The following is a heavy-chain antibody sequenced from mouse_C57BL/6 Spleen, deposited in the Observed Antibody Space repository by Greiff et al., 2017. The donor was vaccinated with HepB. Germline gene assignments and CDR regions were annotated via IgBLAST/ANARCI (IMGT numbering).Heavy chain of an antibody. V-gene: IGHV1-55*01. CDR3: ARWGYYGNYGFNY. Sequence: QVQLQQPGAELVKPGASVKMSCKASGYTFTSYWITWVKQRPGQGLEWIGDIYPGSGSTNYNEKFKSKATLTVDTSTSTAYVQLSSLTSEDSAVYYCARWGYYGNYGFNYWGQGTTLTVSS. D-gene: IGHD2-1*01. CDR2: IYPGSGST. J-gene: IGHJ2*01. CDR1: GYTFTSYW.